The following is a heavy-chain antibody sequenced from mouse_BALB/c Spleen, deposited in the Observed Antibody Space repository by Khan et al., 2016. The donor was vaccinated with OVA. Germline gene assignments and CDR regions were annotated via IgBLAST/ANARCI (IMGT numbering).Heavy chain of an antibody. CDR2: IWAGGST. D-gene: IGHD4-1*01. V-gene: IGHV2-9*02. J-gene: IGHJ4*01. CDR1: GFSLTSYG. CDR3: ARAKGWDNAMDY. Sequence: QVQLKESGPGLVAPSQSLSITCTVSGFSLTSYGVHWVSQPPGKGLEWLGVIWAGGSTNYNSALMSRLSISKDNSKSQVFLKMNSLQTADTAMYYCARAKGWDNAMDYWGQGTSVTVSS.